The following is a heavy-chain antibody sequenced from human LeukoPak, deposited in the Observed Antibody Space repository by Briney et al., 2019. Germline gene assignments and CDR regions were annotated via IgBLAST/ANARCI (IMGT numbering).Heavy chain of an antibody. CDR1: GGSISSGNYF. Sequence: SETLSLTCTVSGGSISSGNYFWNWIRQPAGKGLEWIGRIHTSGSTNYNPSLKSRVTISVDTSKNQFSLKLSSVTAADTAVYYCARDRRAPSTVTTPNAFDIWGQGTMVTVSS. CDR3: ARDRRAPSTVTTPNAFDI. D-gene: IGHD4-17*01. CDR2: IHTSGST. V-gene: IGHV4-61*02. J-gene: IGHJ3*02.